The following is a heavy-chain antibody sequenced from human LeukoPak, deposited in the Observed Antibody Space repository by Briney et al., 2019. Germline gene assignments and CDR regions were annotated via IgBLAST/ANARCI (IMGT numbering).Heavy chain of an antibody. Sequence: PSETLSLTCTVSGGSISSGDYYWSWIRQPPEKGLEWIGYISYSGSTYYNPSLRSRITISVDTSKNQFSLRLTSVTAADTAVYYCARDLSGPNYYYYYMDVWGKGTTVTVSS. CDR1: GGSISSGDYY. D-gene: IGHD3-3*01. J-gene: IGHJ6*03. V-gene: IGHV4-30-4*08. CDR2: ISYSGST. CDR3: ARDLSGPNYYYYYMDV.